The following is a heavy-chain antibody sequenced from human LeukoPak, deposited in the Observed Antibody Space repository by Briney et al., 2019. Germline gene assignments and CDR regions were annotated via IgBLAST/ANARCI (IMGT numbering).Heavy chain of an antibody. Sequence: PGGSLRLSCAASGFTFSAYPMNWVRQAPGKGLEWVSYISSSGKTIYYADSVKGRFAISRDNAKNSLYLQLNSLRDEDTAVYYCARGAYGSGSYYSFDYWGQGTLVTVSS. CDR3: ARGAYGSGSYYSFDY. J-gene: IGHJ4*02. V-gene: IGHV3-48*02. D-gene: IGHD3-10*01. CDR1: GFTFSAYP. CDR2: ISSSGKTI.